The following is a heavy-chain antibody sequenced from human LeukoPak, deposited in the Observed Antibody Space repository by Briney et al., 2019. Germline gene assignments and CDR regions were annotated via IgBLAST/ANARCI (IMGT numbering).Heavy chain of an antibody. CDR3: VRDLFCSSTSCYRNWFDP. CDR2: INPNSGGT. V-gene: IGHV1-2*02. CDR1: GYTFTDRY. J-gene: IGHJ5*02. Sequence: ASVKVSCKASGYTFTDRYIHWVRQAPGQGLEWMGWINPNSGGTNYAQKFQGRVTMTRDTSISTAYMELSRLRSDDTAVYYCVRDLFCSSTSCYRNWFDPWGQGTLVTVSS. D-gene: IGHD2-2*01.